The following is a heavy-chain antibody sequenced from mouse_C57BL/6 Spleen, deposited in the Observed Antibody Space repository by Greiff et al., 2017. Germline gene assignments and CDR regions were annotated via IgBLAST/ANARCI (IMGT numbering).Heavy chain of an antibody. CDR1: GYTFTSYW. D-gene: IGHD3-3*01. J-gene: IGHJ2*01. Sequence: QVQLQQPGAELVKPGASVKLSCKASGYTFTSYWMQWVKQRPGQGLEWIGEIDPSDSYTNYSQKFKGKATLTVDTSSSTAYMQLSSLTSEDSAVYYCARRASLGLDYWGQGTTLTVSS. CDR3: ARRASLGLDY. CDR2: IDPSDSYT. V-gene: IGHV1-50*01.